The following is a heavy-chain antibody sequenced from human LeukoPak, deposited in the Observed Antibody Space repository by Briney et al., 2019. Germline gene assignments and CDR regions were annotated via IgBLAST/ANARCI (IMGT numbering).Heavy chain of an antibody. CDR2: IYYSGST. V-gene: IGHV4-31*03. D-gene: IGHD1-26*01. J-gene: IGHJ4*02. CDR3: ARVAGAIYFDY. CDR1: GVSISSGGYY. Sequence: KSSETLSLTCTVSGVSISSGGYYWSWIRQHPGKGLEWIGYIYYSGSTYYNPSLKSRVTISVDTSKNQFSLKLSSVTAADTAVYYCARVAGAIYFDYWGQGTLVTVSS.